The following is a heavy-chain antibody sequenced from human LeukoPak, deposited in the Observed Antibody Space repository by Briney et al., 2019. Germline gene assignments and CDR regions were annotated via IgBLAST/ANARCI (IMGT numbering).Heavy chain of an antibody. CDR2: INWNGGST. Sequence: TGWAPRLSCAAAGFTFDDYGMRWVRQAPGKRLEWVSGINWNGGSTGYEDSVKGRFTISRDNAKNSLYLQMNSLRAEDTALYYCARVKLLYGSGIGDAFDIWGQGTMVTVSS. V-gene: IGHV3-20*04. CDR3: ARVKLLYGSGIGDAFDI. J-gene: IGHJ3*02. D-gene: IGHD3-10*01. CDR1: GFTFDDYG.